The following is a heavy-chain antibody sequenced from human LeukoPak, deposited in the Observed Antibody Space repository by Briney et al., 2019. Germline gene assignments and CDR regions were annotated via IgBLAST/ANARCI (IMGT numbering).Heavy chain of an antibody. J-gene: IGHJ4*02. V-gene: IGHV3-48*01. Sequence: GGSLRLSCAASGFTFSSYSMNWVRQAPGKGLEWVLYISSSSSTIYYADSVKGRFTISRDNAKNSLYMQMNSLRAEDTAVYYCAISGVAARLSECYFDYWGQGTLVTVSS. CDR3: AISGVAARLSECYFDY. CDR1: GFTFSSYS. CDR2: ISSSSSTI. D-gene: IGHD6-6*01.